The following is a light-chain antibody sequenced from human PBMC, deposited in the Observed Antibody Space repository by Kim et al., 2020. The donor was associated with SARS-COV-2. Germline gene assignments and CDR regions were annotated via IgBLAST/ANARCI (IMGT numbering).Light chain of an antibody. CDR1: NLGSKN. CDR2: QDR. J-gene: IGLJ2*01. Sequence: SYELTQPPSVAVAPGQTATITCAGGNLGSKNASWYQQQPGQTPVLVIYQDRGRPSGIPERFSGSNSGDTATLTISGTQAMDEADYYCQAWDSSTVVFGVG. V-gene: IGLV3-1*01. CDR3: QAWDSSTVV.